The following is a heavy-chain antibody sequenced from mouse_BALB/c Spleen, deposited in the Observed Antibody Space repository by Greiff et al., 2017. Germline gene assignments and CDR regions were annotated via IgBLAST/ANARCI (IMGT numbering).Heavy chain of an antibody. CDR2: ISSGGSYT. D-gene: IGHD2-3*01. CDR1: GFTFSSYG. V-gene: IGHV5-6*03. J-gene: IGHJ2*01. CDR3: ARQDGYYFDY. Sequence: EVKLVESGGGLVQPGGSRKLSCAASGFTFSSYGMSWVRQTPDKRLEWVATISSGGSYTYYPDSVKGRFTISRDNAKNTLYLQMSSLKSEDTAMYYCARQDGYYFDYWGQGTTLTVSS.